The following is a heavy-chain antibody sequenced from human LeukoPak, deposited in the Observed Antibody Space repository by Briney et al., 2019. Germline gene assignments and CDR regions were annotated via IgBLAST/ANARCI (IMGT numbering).Heavy chain of an antibody. Sequence: PGGSLRLSCAASGFTFSSNGMHWVRQAPGKGLEWVAVISYDGSNKYYADSVKGRFTISRDNSKNTLYLQMNRLSAEDTAVYYCAKYPLKGGDGYNLRNWGQGTLVTVSS. CDR1: GFTFSSNG. CDR3: AKYPLKGGDGYNLRN. J-gene: IGHJ4*02. CDR2: ISYDGSNK. D-gene: IGHD5-24*01. V-gene: IGHV3-30*18.